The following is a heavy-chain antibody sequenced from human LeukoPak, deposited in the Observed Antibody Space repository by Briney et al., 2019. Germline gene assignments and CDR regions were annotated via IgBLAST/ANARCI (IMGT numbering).Heavy chain of an antibody. Sequence: GGSLRLSCAASGFTFSTYWMAWVRQAPGKGLEWVANIKGDESARHQADSVKGRFTIARDNAQNSVYLQMSSLRGEDTAVYYCARDVGASLVYWGQGTLVTVSS. CDR2: IKGDESAR. J-gene: IGHJ4*02. CDR1: GFTFSTYW. V-gene: IGHV3-7*01. CDR3: ARDVGASLVY.